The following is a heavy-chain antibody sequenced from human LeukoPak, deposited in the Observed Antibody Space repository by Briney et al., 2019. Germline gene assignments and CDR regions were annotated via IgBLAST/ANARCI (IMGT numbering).Heavy chain of an antibody. CDR2: TWSDGNKK. J-gene: IGHJ4*01. V-gene: IGHV3-33*01. CDR1: GFVFSDFG. D-gene: IGHD4-23*01. Sequence: DPGGSLRLSCEASGFVFSDFGIHWVRQAPGKGLEWVAVTWSDGNKKYYGESVKGRFTISRDNSENTVHLQMNSLRLEDTAVYYCVREGPDGTNSCFDFWGHGALVTVSS. CDR3: VREGPDGTNSCFDF.